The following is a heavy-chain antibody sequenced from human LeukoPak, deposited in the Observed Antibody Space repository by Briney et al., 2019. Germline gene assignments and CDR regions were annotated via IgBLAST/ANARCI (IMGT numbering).Heavy chain of an antibody. Sequence: SGGSLRLSCAASGFTFSSYAMHWVRQAPGKGLEWVAVISYDGSNKYYADSVKGRFTISRDNSKNTLYLQMISLRAEDTAVYYCARYSSGWYWFDPWGQGTLVTVSS. J-gene: IGHJ5*02. V-gene: IGHV3-30-3*01. CDR2: ISYDGSNK. CDR1: GFTFSSYA. D-gene: IGHD6-19*01. CDR3: ARYSSGWYWFDP.